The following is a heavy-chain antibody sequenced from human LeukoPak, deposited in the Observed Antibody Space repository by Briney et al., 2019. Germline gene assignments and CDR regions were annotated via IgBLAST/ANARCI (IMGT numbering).Heavy chain of an antibody. CDR2: INPNSGGT. CDR1: GDTFTGYY. D-gene: IGHD6-13*01. Sequence: ASVKVSCKASGDTFTGYYMHWVRQAPGQGLEWMGWINPNSGGTNYAQNFQGRVTMTRDTSISTAYMELSSLRSDDTAVYYCARDLDRAAADTWFDPWGQGTLVTVSS. CDR3: ARDLDRAAADTWFDP. V-gene: IGHV1-2*02. J-gene: IGHJ5*02.